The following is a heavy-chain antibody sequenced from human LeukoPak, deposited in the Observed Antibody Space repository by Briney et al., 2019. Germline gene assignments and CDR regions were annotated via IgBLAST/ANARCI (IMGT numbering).Heavy chain of an antibody. CDR3: AREMGDYGGNPPLDY. CDR2: ISSSSSYI. D-gene: IGHD4-23*01. Sequence: GGSLRLSCAASGFTFSSYSMNWVRQAPGKGLEWVSSISSSSSYIYYADSVKGRFTISRDNAKNSLYLQMNSLRAEDTAVYYCAREMGDYGGNPPLDYWGQGTLVTVSS. V-gene: IGHV3-21*01. J-gene: IGHJ4*02. CDR1: GFTFSSYS.